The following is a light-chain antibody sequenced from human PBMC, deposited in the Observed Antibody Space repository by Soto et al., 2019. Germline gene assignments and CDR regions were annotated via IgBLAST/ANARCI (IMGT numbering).Light chain of an antibody. Sequence: QSALTQPVSVSGSPGQFITISCTGTSSDVGGYHYVSWYQQHPGKVPKLLIYDVSNRPSGVSDRFSGSKSGNTATLAISGLQAEDEADYYCSSYTSRNTLIFGGGTKVTVL. CDR3: SSYTSRNTLI. V-gene: IGLV2-14*01. CDR1: SSDVGGYHY. J-gene: IGLJ2*01. CDR2: DVS.